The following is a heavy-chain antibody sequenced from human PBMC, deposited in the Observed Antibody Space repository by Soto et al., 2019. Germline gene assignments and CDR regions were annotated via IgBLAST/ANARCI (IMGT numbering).Heavy chain of an antibody. D-gene: IGHD1-7*01. J-gene: IGHJ4*02. CDR2: TYYSGST. CDR3: AREDWNFISDY. CDR1: GGSISSGDYY. Sequence: PSETLSLTCTVSGGSISSGDYYWSWIRQPPGKGLEWIGYTYYSGSTYYNPSLKSRVTISVDTSKNQFSLKLSSVTAADTAVYYCAREDWNFISDYWGQGTLVTVSS. V-gene: IGHV4-30-4*01.